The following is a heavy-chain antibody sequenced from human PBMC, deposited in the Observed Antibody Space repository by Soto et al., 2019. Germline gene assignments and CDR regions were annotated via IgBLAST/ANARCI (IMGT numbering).Heavy chain of an antibody. CDR3: ARHPELFDY. V-gene: IGHV1-69*02. J-gene: IGHJ4*02. D-gene: IGHD1-7*01. CDR2: IIPILGIA. CDR1: GGTFSSYT. Sequence: SVKVSCKASGGTFSSYTISWVRQAPGQGLEWMGRIIPILGIANYAQKFQGRVTMTADKSTSTAYMELSSLRSDDTAVYYCARHPELFDYWGQGTLVTVSS.